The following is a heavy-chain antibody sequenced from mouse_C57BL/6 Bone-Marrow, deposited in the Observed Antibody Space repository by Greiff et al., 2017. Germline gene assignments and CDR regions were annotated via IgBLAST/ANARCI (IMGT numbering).Heavy chain of an antibody. D-gene: IGHD1-1*01. V-gene: IGHV2-9*01. J-gene: IGHJ1*03. CDR2: IWGGGST. Sequence: VKLMESGPGLVAPSQSLSITCTVSGFSLTSYGVDWVRQPPGKGLEWLGVIWGGGSTNYNSALMSRLSISKDNSKSQVFLKMNSLQTDDTAMYYCAKHRSGSRGDWYFDVWGTGTTVTVSS. CDR3: AKHRSGSRGDWYFDV. CDR1: GFSLTSYG.